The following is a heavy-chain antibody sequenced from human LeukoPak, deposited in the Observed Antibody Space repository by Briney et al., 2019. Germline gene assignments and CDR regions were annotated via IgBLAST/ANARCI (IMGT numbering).Heavy chain of an antibody. CDR3: ARENRLNSSGFDY. V-gene: IGHV3-20*04. J-gene: IGHJ4*02. CDR2: INWNGGST. Sequence: GESLKISCAASGFTFDDYGMSWVRQAPGNGLEWVSGINWNGGSTGYADSVKGRFTISRDNTKNSLYLQMNSLRAEDTALYYCARENRLNSSGFDYWGQGTLVTVSS. CDR1: GFTFDDYG. D-gene: IGHD6-19*01.